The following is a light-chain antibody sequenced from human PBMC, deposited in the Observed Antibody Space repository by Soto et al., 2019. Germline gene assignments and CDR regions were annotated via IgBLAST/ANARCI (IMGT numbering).Light chain of an antibody. CDR3: QQLNSYSPRLI. J-gene: IGKJ4*01. CDR1: QGIGNY. CDR2: AAS. V-gene: IGKV1-9*01. Sequence: IQLTQSRSSLSASFGDRVTITCRAGQGIGNYLAWYQQKPGKPPKLLIYAASTLQSGVPSRFSRSGSGTHFTLTNSSLQPEDFATYYCQQLNSYSPRLIFGGGTKVDIK.